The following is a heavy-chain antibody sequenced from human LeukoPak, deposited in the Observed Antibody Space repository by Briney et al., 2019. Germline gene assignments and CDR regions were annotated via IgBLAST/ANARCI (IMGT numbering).Heavy chain of an antibody. Sequence: SETLSLTCTVSGGSISSGSYYWSWIRQPAGKGLEWIGRIYTSGSTNYNPSLKNRVTISVDTSKNQFSLKLSSVTAADTAVYYCARGGAMANIRIDYWGQGTLVTVSS. CDR2: IYTSGST. CDR1: GGSISSGSYY. CDR3: ARGGAMANIRIDY. J-gene: IGHJ4*02. D-gene: IGHD3-16*01. V-gene: IGHV4-61*02.